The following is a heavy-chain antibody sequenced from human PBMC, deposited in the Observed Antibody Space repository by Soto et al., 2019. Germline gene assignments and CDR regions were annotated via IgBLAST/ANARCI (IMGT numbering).Heavy chain of an antibody. D-gene: IGHD1-26*01. V-gene: IGHV3-23*01. Sequence: GSLRLSCVVXVFPFGANAMSWVRQAPGKGLEWVSGLSNTGRRTSYADSVKGRFNISRDNSENTVYLQMNSLRVEDTAVYYCATEMGATQGPFDNWGQGTLVTVSS. CDR3: ATEMGATQGPFDN. CDR1: VFPFGANA. CDR2: LSNTGRRT. J-gene: IGHJ4*02.